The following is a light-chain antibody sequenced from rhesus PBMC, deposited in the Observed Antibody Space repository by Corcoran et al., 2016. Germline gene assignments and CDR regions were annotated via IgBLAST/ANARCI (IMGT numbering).Light chain of an antibody. Sequence: DIQMTQSPSSMSASVGDRVTITCRASQGITNDLAWYQQKPGETPKLRIYEASSLQSGIPSRFSGSGYWTDFTLTISSRQPEDFATYYCQHYYSTPFTFGPGTKRDIK. CDR3: QHYYSTPFT. CDR2: EAS. J-gene: IGKJ3*01. CDR1: QGITND. V-gene: IGKV1-25*01.